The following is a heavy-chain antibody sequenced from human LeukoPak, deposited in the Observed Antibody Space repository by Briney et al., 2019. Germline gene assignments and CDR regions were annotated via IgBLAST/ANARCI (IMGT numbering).Heavy chain of an antibody. CDR3: ARDLGETANGMDV. Sequence: PGGTLRLSCAASGFTFSSYGMHWVRQAPGKGLESVAVIWYDGSNKYYADSVKGRFTISRDNSKNTLYRQMNSLRAEHTAVYYCARDLGETANGMDVWGQGTTVTVSS. V-gene: IGHV3-33*01. CDR1: GFTFSSYG. J-gene: IGHJ6*02. D-gene: IGHD5-18*01. CDR2: IWYDGSNK.